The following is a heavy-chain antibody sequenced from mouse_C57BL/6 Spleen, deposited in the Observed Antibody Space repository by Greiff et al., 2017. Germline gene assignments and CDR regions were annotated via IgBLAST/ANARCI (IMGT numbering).Heavy chain of an antibody. CDR3: ARDDYGFAY. CDR1: GYAFSSSW. D-gene: IGHD2-4*01. J-gene: IGHJ3*01. V-gene: IGHV1-82*01. Sequence: QVQLKQPGPELVKPGASVKISCKASGYAFSSSWMNWVKQRPGKGLEWIGRIYPGDGYTNYNGKFKGKATLTVDKSSSTAYMQLSSLTSEDSAVYYCARDDYGFAYWGQGTLVTVSA. CDR2: IYPGDGYT.